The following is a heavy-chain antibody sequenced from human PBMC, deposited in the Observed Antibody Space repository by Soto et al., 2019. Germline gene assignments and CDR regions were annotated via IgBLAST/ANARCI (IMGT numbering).Heavy chain of an antibody. CDR1: GFAFNTYS. CDR3: ARDDGWLILDY. D-gene: IGHD6-19*01. V-gene: IGHV3-21*06. Sequence: VGSLRLSCAASGFAFNTYSMNWVRQAPGKGLEWVAFITRSSSYIYYADSVRGRFTLSRDNAKNSLYLQMNSLRAEDTAIYYCARDDGWLILDYWGQGTLVTVSS. J-gene: IGHJ4*02. CDR2: ITRSSSYI.